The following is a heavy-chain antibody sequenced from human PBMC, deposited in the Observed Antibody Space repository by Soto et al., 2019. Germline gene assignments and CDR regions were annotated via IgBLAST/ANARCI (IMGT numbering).Heavy chain of an antibody. J-gene: IGHJ4*02. CDR3: VKDDGGYPSTAPH. CDR1: GITISNYP. V-gene: IGHV3-23*01. Sequence: EVQLLESGGGLVQPGGSLRLSCAASGITISNYPMSWVRQAPGNGLDCVSGISGSGDRTYYAESARGRIPISKDFSKNSLSLQLDNLGVADTAVYFCVKDDGGYPSTAPHWGQGTLVTVSS. D-gene: IGHD3-22*01. CDR2: ISGSGDRT.